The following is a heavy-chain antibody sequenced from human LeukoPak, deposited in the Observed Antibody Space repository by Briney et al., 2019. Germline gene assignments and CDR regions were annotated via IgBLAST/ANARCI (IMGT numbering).Heavy chain of an antibody. V-gene: IGHV1-8*03. D-gene: IGHD3-9*01. Sequence: ASVKVSCKASGYTFTGYYMHWVRQATGQGLEWMGWMNPNSGNTGYAQKFQGRVTITRNTSISTAYMELSSLRSEDTAVYYCAYTYYDILTGYYEDYWGQGTLVTVSS. J-gene: IGHJ4*02. CDR2: MNPNSGNT. CDR1: GYTFTGYY. CDR3: AYTYYDILTGYYEDY.